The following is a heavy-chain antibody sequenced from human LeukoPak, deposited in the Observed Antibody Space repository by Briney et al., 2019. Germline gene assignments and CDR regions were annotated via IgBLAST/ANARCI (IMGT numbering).Heavy chain of an antibody. J-gene: IGHJ4*02. V-gene: IGHV3-53*01. CDR3: ARLAGTDSDY. Sequence: PGGSLRLSCAASGFTVSNNYMSWVRQAPGKGLEWVSGLYAGGTTYYADSMKGRFIISRDNPKNTLYLQMNSLRAEDTAVYYCARLAGTDSDYWGQGTLVTVSS. CDR2: LYAGGTT. CDR1: GFTVSNNY. D-gene: IGHD6-19*01.